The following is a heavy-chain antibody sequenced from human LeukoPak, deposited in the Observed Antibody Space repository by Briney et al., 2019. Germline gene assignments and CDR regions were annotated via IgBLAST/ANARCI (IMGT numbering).Heavy chain of an antibody. J-gene: IGHJ5*02. CDR2: INGVSSHI. CDR3: AKGFRSGSGSPPDP. CDR1: GFIFSGSA. V-gene: IGHV3-21*06. Sequence: GGSLTLSCAASGFIFSGSAMNWVRQAPGKGLEWVSSINGVSSHIYYADSVKGRFTIYRDNAKNSLYLQMNSLRADDTALYYCAKGFRSGSGSPPDPWGQGTLVTVSS. D-gene: IGHD1-26*01.